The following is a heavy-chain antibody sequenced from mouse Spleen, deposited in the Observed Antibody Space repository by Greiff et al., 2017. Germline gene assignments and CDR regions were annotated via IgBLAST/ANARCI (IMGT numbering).Heavy chain of an antibody. J-gene: IGHJ3*01. Sequence: VQLQQSGAELVRPGASVTLSCKASGYTFTDYEMHWVKQTPVHGLEWIGAIDPETGGTAYNQKFKGKAILTADKSSSTAYMELRSLTSEDSAVYYCNRYAWFAYWGQGTLVTVSA. D-gene: IGHD2-14*01. CDR3: NRYAWFAY. CDR1: GYTFTDYE. CDR2: IDPETGGT. V-gene: IGHV1-15*01.